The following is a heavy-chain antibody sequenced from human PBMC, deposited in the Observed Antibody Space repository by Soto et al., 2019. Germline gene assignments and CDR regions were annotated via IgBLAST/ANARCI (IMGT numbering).Heavy chain of an antibody. CDR2: SYYSGST. J-gene: IGHJ6*02. CDR1: VGSISRSSYY. Sequence: QLQLQESGPGLAKPSETLSLTCTVSVGSISRSSYYWGWIRQPPGKGLEWIGRSYYSGSTYYNPSLKTRVTISVDKSKNQFPLKLSAVTAADTAVYYFARRMGRGWSYYYYGMDVWGLGTTVTVSS. D-gene: IGHD6-19*01. V-gene: IGHV4-39*01. CDR3: ARRMGRGWSYYYYGMDV.